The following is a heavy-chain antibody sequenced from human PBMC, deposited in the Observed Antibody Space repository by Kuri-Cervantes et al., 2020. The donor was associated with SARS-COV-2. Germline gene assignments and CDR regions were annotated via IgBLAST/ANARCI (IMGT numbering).Heavy chain of an antibody. CDR3: ARDMSKGQWLERGWFDP. D-gene: IGHD6-19*01. J-gene: IGHJ5*02. CDR2: VSPNSNTI. Sequence: GGSLRLSCAASGFTFSACGMHWVRQAPGKGLEWISYVSPNSNTIYYADSVKGRFTISRDNAKNLLYLQMNSLRDDDTAVYYCARDMSKGQWLERGWFDPWGQGTLVTVSS. V-gene: IGHV3-48*02. CDR1: GFTFSACG.